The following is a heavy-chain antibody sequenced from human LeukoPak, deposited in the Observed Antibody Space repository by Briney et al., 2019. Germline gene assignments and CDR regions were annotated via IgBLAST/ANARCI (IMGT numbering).Heavy chain of an antibody. V-gene: IGHV3-48*04. CDR2: IHFRNSPI. Sequence: GGSLRLSCTASGFIFSTYNMIWVRQAPGKGLEWLSYIHFRNSPIYYADSVKGRFTISRDNAKNSLYLQIDSLRVEDTAMYYCARVVDGVTGSDYWGQGTLVTVSS. D-gene: IGHD2-8*01. CDR1: GFIFSTYN. J-gene: IGHJ4*02. CDR3: ARVVDGVTGSDY.